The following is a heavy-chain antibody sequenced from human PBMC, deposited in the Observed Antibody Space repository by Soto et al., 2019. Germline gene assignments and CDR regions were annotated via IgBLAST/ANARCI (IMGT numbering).Heavy chain of an antibody. D-gene: IGHD3-3*01. CDR1: GFTFRSYG. V-gene: IGHV3-30*18. CDR2: ISYDGSNK. CDR3: ANLYDFWSGYYGMDV. J-gene: IGHJ6*02. Sequence: PGGSMRLSCAASGFTFRSYGMHWVRQAPGKGLEWVAVISYDGSNKYYADSVKGRFTISRDNSKNTLYLQMNSLRAEDTAVYYCANLYDFWSGYYGMDVWGQGTTVTVSS.